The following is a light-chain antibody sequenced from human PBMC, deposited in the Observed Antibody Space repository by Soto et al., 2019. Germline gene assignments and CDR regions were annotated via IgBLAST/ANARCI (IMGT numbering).Light chain of an antibody. CDR2: EDS. J-gene: IGLJ2*01. CDR3: CTFVDSVL. CDR1: SNDIGSYDL. V-gene: IGLV2-23*01. Sequence: QSALTQPASVSGSPGQSITISCTGTSNDIGSYDLVSWYQQYPGKAPKLMIYEDSKRPSGISNRFSGSKSGNTASLTISGLQAEDEADYYCCTFVDSVLFGGGTKLTVL.